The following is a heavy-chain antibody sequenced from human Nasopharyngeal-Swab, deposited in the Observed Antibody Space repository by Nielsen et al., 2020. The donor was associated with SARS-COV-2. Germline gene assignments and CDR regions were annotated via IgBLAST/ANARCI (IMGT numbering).Heavy chain of an antibody. D-gene: IGHD6-13*01. Sequence: SCAASGFTFNSYAMHWVRQAPGKGLEWVAVISYDGSKKYYADSVKGRFTNSRDNSKNTLYLQMNSLRAEDTAVYYCARDQGSSWYTYYYYYGMDVWGQGTTVTVSS. CDR2: ISYDGSKK. V-gene: IGHV3-30-3*01. CDR1: GFTFNSYA. CDR3: ARDQGSSWYTYYYYYGMDV. J-gene: IGHJ6*02.